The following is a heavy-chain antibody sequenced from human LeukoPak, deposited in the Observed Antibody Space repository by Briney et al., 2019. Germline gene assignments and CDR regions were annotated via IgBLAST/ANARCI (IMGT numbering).Heavy chain of an antibody. CDR3: ARELIVVG. J-gene: IGHJ4*02. CDR2: ISYDGSNK. D-gene: IGHD3-22*01. Sequence: GRSLRLSCAASGFTFSSYAMHWVRQAPGKGLEWVAVISYDGSNKYYADSVKGRFTISRDNSKNTLYLQMNSLRAEDTAVYYCARELIVVGWGQGTLVTVSS. V-gene: IGHV3-30-3*01. CDR1: GFTFSSYA.